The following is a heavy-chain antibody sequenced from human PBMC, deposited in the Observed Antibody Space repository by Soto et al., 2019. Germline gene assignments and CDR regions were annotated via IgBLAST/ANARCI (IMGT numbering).Heavy chain of an antibody. CDR1: GYTFSTYT. V-gene: IGHV1-3*01. J-gene: IGHJ3*02. Sequence: QAQLVQSGAEMKKPGASVKVSCKAAGYTFSTYTMNWVRQAPGQSLEWMGWINAGSGITKYSQNFQGRVSITRDTSASTVYMELTGLKSEDTAMYYCARDTETLGPRANDALDIWGQGTMVTVSS. CDR2: INAGSGIT. CDR3: ARDTETLGPRANDALDI. D-gene: IGHD3-3*02.